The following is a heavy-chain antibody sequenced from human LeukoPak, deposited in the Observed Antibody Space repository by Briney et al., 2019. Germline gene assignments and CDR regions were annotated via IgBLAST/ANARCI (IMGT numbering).Heavy chain of an antibody. D-gene: IGHD4-23*01. CDR3: ASNYGGNSSYFQH. CDR2: IYYSGST. Sequence: SETLSLTCTVSGGSISSYYWSWIRQPPGKGLEWIGSIYYSGSTNYNPSLKSRVTISVDTSKNQFSLKLSSVTATDTAVYYCASNYGGNSSYFQHWGQGTLVTVSS. CDR1: GGSISSYY. J-gene: IGHJ1*01. V-gene: IGHV4-59*12.